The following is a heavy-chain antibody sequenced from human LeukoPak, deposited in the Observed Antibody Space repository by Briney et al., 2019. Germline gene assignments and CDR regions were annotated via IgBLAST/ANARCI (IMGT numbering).Heavy chain of an antibody. Sequence: GGSLRLSCAASGFTFSNYWMYWFRQAPGKGLVWVSRINSDGSSTSYADSVKGRFTISRDNAENTLFLQMNSLRAEDTAVYYCANSGYSLDKFDYWGQGTLVTVSS. CDR1: GFTFSNYW. CDR2: INSDGSST. V-gene: IGHV3-74*01. D-gene: IGHD1-26*01. J-gene: IGHJ4*02. CDR3: ANSGYSLDKFDY.